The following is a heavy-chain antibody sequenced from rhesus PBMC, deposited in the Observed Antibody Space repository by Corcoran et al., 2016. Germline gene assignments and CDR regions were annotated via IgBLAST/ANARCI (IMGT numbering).Heavy chain of an antibody. CDR1: GGSISSNY. CDR3: ARHGCSGIYCYVPDAFDF. V-gene: IGHV4S11*01. D-gene: IGHD2-27*01. Sequence: QVQLQESGPGLVKPLETLSLPCAVSGGSISSNYWRRSRQAPGKGVAWIGFSYGSGSSPNYNPSLESRVTLSVDTSKNQLSLKLSSVTATDTAVYYCARHGCSGIYCYVPDAFDFWGQGLRVTVSS. CDR2: SYGSGSSP. J-gene: IGHJ3*01.